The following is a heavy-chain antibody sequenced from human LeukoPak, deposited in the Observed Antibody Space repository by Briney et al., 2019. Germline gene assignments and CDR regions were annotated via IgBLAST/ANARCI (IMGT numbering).Heavy chain of an antibody. D-gene: IGHD2-15*01. Sequence: PGGSLRLSCAASGFTFSSYAMSWVRQAPGKGLEWVSAIIGSGGSTYYADSVKGRFTISRDNSKNTLYLQMNSLRAEDTAVYYCAKDLGYCSGGSCYRYFDYWGQGTLVTVSS. J-gene: IGHJ4*02. CDR1: GFTFSSYA. V-gene: IGHV3-23*01. CDR3: AKDLGYCSGGSCYRYFDY. CDR2: IIGSGGST.